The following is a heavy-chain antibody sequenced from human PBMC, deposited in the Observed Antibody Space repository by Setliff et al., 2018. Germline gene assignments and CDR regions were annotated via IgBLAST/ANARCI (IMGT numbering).Heavy chain of an antibody. V-gene: IGHV3-21*01. CDR1: EFTFSSYS. CDR2: ISSGCSYI. J-gene: IGHJ4*02. D-gene: IGHD7-27*01. CDR3: VRDLHWGFDY. Sequence: GGSLRLSCAASEFTFSSYSMNWVRQAPGKGLDWVSSISSGCSYIYNADSVKGRFTISRDNVKNSLFLQMNSLRAEDTAVYYCVRDLHWGFDYWGLGTLVTVSS.